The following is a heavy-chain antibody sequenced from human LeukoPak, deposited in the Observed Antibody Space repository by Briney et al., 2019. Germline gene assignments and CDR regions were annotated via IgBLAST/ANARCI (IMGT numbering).Heavy chain of an antibody. V-gene: IGHV1-69*13. Sequence: GASVKVSCKASGGTFSSYAISWVRQAPGQGLEWMGGIIPIFGTANYAQKFQGRVTITADESTSTAYMELSSLRSEDTAVYYCARGPYSNNLHYYYYYYMDVWGKGTTVTVSS. CDR1: GGTFSSYA. J-gene: IGHJ6*03. D-gene: IGHD4-11*01. CDR2: IIPIFGTA. CDR3: ARGPYSNNLHYYYYYYMDV.